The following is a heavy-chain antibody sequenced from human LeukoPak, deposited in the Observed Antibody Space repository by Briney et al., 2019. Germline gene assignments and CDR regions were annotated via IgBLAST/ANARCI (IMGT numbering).Heavy chain of an antibody. CDR2: IKGDGIST. J-gene: IGHJ6*02. Sequence: GGSLRLSCAASGFDFSSNWMHWARHAPGQGLVWVSRIKGDGISTNYADSVKGRFTISRDNAKNSLYLQMNSLRAEDTAVYYCASLLVWFGELSNGRDYYYGMDVWGQGTTVTVSS. D-gene: IGHD3-10*01. V-gene: IGHV3-74*01. CDR1: GFDFSSNW. CDR3: ASLLVWFGELSNGRDYYYGMDV.